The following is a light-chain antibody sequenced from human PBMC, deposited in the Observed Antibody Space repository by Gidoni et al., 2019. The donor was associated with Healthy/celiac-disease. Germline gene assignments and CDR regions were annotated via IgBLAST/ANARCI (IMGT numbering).Light chain of an antibody. CDR3: QQYNSYWRT. Sequence: DIQMTQSPSTLSASGGDRVTITCRASQSISSWLAWYQQKPGKAPKLLIYKASSLESGVPSRFSGSGSGTEFTLTISSLQPDDFATYYCQQYNSYWRTFGQGTKVEIK. CDR1: QSISSW. CDR2: KAS. J-gene: IGKJ1*01. V-gene: IGKV1-5*03.